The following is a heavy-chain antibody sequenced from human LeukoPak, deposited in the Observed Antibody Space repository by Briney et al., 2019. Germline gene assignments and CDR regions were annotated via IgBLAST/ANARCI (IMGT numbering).Heavy chain of an antibody. J-gene: IGHJ4*02. CDR3: ARVSRPIAAAKFDY. Sequence: PSETLSLTCTVSGGSISSYYWSWIRQPPGKGLECIGYIYYSGSTNYNPSLKSRVTISVDTSKNQFSLKLSSVTAADTAVYYRARVSRPIAAAKFDYWGQGTLVTVSS. V-gene: IGHV4-59*01. D-gene: IGHD6-13*01. CDR1: GGSISSYY. CDR2: IYYSGST.